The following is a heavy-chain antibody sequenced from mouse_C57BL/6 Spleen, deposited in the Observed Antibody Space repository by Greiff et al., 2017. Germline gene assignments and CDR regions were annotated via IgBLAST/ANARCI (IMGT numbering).Heavy chain of an antibody. D-gene: IGHD2-3*01. Sequence: EVKLQESGPELVKPGASVKISCKASGYSFTGYYMHWVKQSPEKSLEWIGEINPSTGGTTYNQKFKAKATLTVDKSSSTAYMQLKSLTSEYSPVYYRARRGLDVGYYGGARDYWGQGTSVTVSS. CDR2: INPSTGGT. CDR1: GYSFTGYY. CDR3: ARRGLDVGYYGGARDY. V-gene: IGHV1-42*01. J-gene: IGHJ4*01.